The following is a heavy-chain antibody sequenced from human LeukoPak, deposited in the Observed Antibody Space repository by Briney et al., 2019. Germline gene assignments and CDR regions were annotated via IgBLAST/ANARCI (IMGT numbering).Heavy chain of an antibody. J-gene: IGHJ4*02. CDR1: GGTFSSYA. CDR2: MNPNSGNT. CDR3: ARSGYSYGYGY. Sequence: ASVKVSCKASGGTFSSYAISWVRQAPGQGLEWMGRMNPNSGNTGYAQKFQGRVTMTRNTSLSTAYMELSSLRSEDTAVYYCARSGYSYGYGYWGQGTLVTVSS. V-gene: IGHV1-8*02. D-gene: IGHD5-18*01.